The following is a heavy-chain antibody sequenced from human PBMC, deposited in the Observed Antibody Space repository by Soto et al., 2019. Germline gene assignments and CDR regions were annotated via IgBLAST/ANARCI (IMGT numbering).Heavy chain of an antibody. Sequence: SETLSLTCAVYGGSFSGYYWSWIRQPPGKGLEWIGEINHSGSTNYNPSLKSRVTISVDTSKNQFPLKLSSVTAADTAVYYCARIPSLRYFDWFPDYWGQGTLVSDSS. CDR2: INHSGST. CDR3: ARIPSLRYFDWFPDY. V-gene: IGHV4-34*01. D-gene: IGHD3-9*01. J-gene: IGHJ4*02. CDR1: GGSFSGYY.